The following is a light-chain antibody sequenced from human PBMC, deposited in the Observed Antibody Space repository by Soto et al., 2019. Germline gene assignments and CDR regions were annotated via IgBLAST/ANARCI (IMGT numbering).Light chain of an antibody. CDR1: QSISSY. V-gene: IGKV1-39*01. CDR2: AAS. CDR3: QQSYSTPPT. J-gene: IGKJ1*01. Sequence: DIQMTQSPSSLSASVGDRVTITCRASQSISSYLNWYQQKPGKAPKLLIYAASSLQSGGPSRFSGSGSGTDFTLTISSLQHEDFATYYCQQSYSTPPTFGHGTKVEIK.